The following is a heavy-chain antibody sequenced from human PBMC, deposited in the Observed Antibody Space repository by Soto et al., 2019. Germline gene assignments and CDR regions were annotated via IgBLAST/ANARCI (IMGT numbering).Heavy chain of an antibody. V-gene: IGHV4-31*03. D-gene: IGHD3-22*01. CDR2: IYYSGST. Sequence: TLSLTCTVSGGSISSGGYYWSWIRQHPGKGLEWIGYIYYSGSTYYNPSLKSRVTISVDTSKNQFSLKLSSVTAADTAVYYCARGPPSYYYDSSGYVWFDPWGQGTLVTVSS. J-gene: IGHJ5*02. CDR3: ARGPPSYYYDSSGYVWFDP. CDR1: GGSISSGGYY.